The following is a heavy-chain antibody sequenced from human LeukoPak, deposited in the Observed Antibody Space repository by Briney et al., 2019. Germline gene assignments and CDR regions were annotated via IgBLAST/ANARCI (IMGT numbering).Heavy chain of an antibody. CDR1: GFTFSSYT. D-gene: IGHD6-13*01. V-gene: IGHV3-21*01. Sequence: GGSLRLSCAASGFTFSSYTMNWVRQAPGKGLEWVSLISSSSSYIYYAESMKGRVTITRDNAKNSLFLQMNSLRDEDTAVYYCARVGASSSWYGSYYYYYMDVWSKGTTVTVFS. J-gene: IGHJ6*03. CDR2: ISSSSSYI. CDR3: ARVGASSSWYGSYYYYYMDV.